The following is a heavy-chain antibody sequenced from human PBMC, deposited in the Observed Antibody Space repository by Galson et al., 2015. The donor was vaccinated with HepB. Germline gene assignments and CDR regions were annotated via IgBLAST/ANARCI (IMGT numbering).Heavy chain of an antibody. V-gene: IGHV3-30*18. Sequence: SLRLSCAASGFTLSDYYMSRVRQAPGKGLEWVAVISYDGSNKYYADSVKGRFTISRDNSKNTLYLQMNSLRAEDTAVYYCAKGGYSYGYYYYYYMDVWGKGTTVTVSS. D-gene: IGHD5-18*01. CDR1: GFTLSDYY. CDR3: AKGGYSYGYYYYYYMDV. CDR2: ISYDGSNK. J-gene: IGHJ6*03.